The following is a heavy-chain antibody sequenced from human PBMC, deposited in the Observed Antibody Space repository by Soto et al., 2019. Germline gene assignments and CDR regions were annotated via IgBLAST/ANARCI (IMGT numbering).Heavy chain of an antibody. J-gene: IGHJ6*02. V-gene: IGHV1-2*02. D-gene: IGHD3-10*01. CDR3: ARNMDYYYGPGSGNGHGF. Sequence: QVQLVQSGAEMKEPGDSVRVSCEASGYTFTSYYIHWVRQAPGQGLEWMGWINPKFGDTTYAQDFQDRVSVTRDMSISTVYMELSRLTSDDTAIYYCARNMDYYYGPGSGNGHGFWGQGTTVTVFS. CDR1: GYTFTSYY. CDR2: INPKFGDT.